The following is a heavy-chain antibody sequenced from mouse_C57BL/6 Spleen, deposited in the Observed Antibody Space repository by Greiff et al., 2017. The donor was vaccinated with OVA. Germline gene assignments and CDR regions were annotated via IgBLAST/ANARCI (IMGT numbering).Heavy chain of an antibody. J-gene: IGHJ2*01. CDR1: GYTFPSYW. D-gene: IGHD1-1*01. V-gene: IGHV1-50*01. CDR3: ARSGGSFFDY. CDR2: IDPSDSYT. Sequence: QVQLQQPGAELVKPGASVKLSCKASGYTFPSYWMQWVKQRPGQGLEWIGEIDPSDSYTNYNQKFKGKATLTVDTSSSTAYMQLSSLTSEDSAVYYCARSGGSFFDYWGQGTTLTVSS.